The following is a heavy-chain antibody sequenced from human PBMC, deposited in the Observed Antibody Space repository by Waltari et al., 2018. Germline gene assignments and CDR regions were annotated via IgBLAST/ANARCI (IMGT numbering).Heavy chain of an antibody. Sequence: VELVDSGGGSVKPGGSLRVSCSAHGFSLNGAWMSWVRQRPGKGLEWVGRFKFRSDGGTADYAAPVKDRFFISRDDSKPTLYLQMNSLKTEDTAVYYCTTDFHSEYAEYYFDNWTQGTLVTVSS. J-gene: IGHJ4*02. V-gene: IGHV3-15*01. D-gene: IGHD2-2*01. CDR1: GFSLNGAW. CDR3: TTDFHSEYAEYYFDN. CDR2: FKFRSDGGTA.